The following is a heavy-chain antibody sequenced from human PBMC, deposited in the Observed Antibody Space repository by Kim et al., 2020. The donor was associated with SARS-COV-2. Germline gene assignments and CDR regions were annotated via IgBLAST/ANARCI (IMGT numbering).Heavy chain of an antibody. CDR2: ISAGGITT. Sequence: GGSLRLSCAASGFTFSNYAMSWVRQAPGRGLEWVSTISAGGITTYYADSVKGRFTISRENSKNTLSLQMNSLRAEETAVYYCAKGTTSTTYSATDYWAQG. J-gene: IGHJ4*02. D-gene: IGHD2-2*01. V-gene: IGHV3-23*01. CDR3: AKGTTSTTYSATDY. CDR1: GFTFSNYA.